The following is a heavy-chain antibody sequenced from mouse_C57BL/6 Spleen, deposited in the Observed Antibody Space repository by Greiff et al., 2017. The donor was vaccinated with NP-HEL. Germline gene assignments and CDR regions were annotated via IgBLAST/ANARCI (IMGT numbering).Heavy chain of an antibody. D-gene: IGHD1-1*01. V-gene: IGHV1-82*01. CDR2: IYPGDGDT. J-gene: IGHJ3*01. CDR1: GYAFSSSW. CDR3: AREGYYGSSYAWFAY. Sequence: VKLMESGPELVKPGASVKISCKASGYAFSSSWMNWVKQRPGKGLEWIGRIYPGDGDTNYNGKFKGKATLTADKSSSTAYMQLSSLTSEDSAVYFCAREGYYGSSYAWFAYWGQGTLVTVSA.